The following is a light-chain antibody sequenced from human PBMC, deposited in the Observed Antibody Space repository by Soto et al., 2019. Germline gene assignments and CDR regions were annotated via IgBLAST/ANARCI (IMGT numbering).Light chain of an antibody. Sequence: QSVLTQPASVSGSPGQSITISCTGTSSDVGGYNYVSWYQQHPGKAPNLMIYDVSNRPSVVSNRFSGSKSGNTASLTISGLQAEDEADYYCSSYTSSSTLVFGGGTKLTVL. CDR1: SSDVGGYNY. J-gene: IGLJ2*01. CDR2: DVS. V-gene: IGLV2-14*01. CDR3: SSYTSSSTLV.